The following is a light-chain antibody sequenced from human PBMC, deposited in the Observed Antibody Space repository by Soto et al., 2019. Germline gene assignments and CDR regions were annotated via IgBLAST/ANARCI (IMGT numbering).Light chain of an antibody. J-gene: IGLJ2*01. CDR1: SSNIGNNY. CDR2: DNN. CDR3: GTWDSSLSAVV. Sequence: QSVLTQPPSMSAAPGQKVTISCSGSSSNIGNNYVSWYQQIPGTAPKLLIYDNNKRPSGIPDRFSGSKSGTSATLGITGLQTGDEADYYCGTWDSSLSAVVFGGGTKLTVL. V-gene: IGLV1-51*01.